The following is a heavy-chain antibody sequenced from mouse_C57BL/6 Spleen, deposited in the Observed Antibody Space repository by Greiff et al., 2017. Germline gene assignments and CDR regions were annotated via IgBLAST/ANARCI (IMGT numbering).Heavy chain of an antibody. Sequence: EVKLMESGGGLVKPGGSLKLSCAASGFTFSDYGMHWVRQAPEKGLEWVAYISSGSSTNYYADTVTGRFTISRDNAKNTLFLQMTSLRSEDTAMYYCAETAQATTMDYWGQGTSVTVSS. CDR1: GFTFSDYG. CDR3: AETAQATTMDY. D-gene: IGHD3-2*02. V-gene: IGHV5-17*01. CDR2: ISSGSSTN. J-gene: IGHJ4*01.